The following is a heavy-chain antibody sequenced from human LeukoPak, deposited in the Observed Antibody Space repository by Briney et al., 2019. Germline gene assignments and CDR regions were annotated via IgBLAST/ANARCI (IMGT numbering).Heavy chain of an antibody. CDR3: ARGGDSGYDPFDY. CDR2: INPSGGSK. Sequence: ASVKVSCKASGYTFSSYYIHWVRQAPGQGLEWMGIINPSGGSKSYAEKFRGRVTMTRDTSMSTVYMEVSSLRSEDTAVYYCARGGDSGYDPFDYWGQGTLVTVSS. J-gene: IGHJ4*02. V-gene: IGHV1-46*01. D-gene: IGHD5-12*01. CDR1: GYTFSSYY.